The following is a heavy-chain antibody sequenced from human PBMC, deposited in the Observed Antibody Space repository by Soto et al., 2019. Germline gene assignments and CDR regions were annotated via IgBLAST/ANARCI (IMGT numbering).Heavy chain of an antibody. CDR2: INPNSGGT. CDR1: GYTFTGYY. V-gene: IGHV1-2*04. J-gene: IGHJ4*02. Sequence: ASVKVSCKASGYTFTGYYMHWVRQAPGQGLEWMGWINPNSGGTNYAQKFQGWVTMTRDTSISTAYMELSRLRSDDTAVYYCARGASIAALFPLFPFDYWGQGTLVTVSS. D-gene: IGHD6-6*01. CDR3: ARGASIAALFPLFPFDY.